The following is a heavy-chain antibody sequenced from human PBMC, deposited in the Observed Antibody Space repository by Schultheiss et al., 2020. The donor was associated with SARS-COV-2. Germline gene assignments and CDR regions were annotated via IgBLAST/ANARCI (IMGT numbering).Heavy chain of an antibody. CDR2: IHYSGTT. CDR1: GGSISSGSYY. Sequence: SETLSLTCTVSGGSISSGSYYWSWIRQPPGKGREWIGYIHYSGTTNYNPSLKSRVTISVDTSKNQFSLKLSSVTAADTAVYYCARELASSPRGGTNRLDYWGQGTLVTVSS. V-gene: IGHV4-61*01. J-gene: IGHJ4*02. CDR3: ARELASSPRGGTNRLDY. D-gene: IGHD1-14*01.